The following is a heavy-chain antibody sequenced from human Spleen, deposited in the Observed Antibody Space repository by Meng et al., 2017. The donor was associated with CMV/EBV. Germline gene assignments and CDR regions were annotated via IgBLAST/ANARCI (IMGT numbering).Heavy chain of an antibody. CDR3: ARGNDYTKYRDQGGYYFGVAV. J-gene: IGHJ6*02. V-gene: IGHV1-8*03. D-gene: IGHD4-11*01. CDR1: YA. Sequence: YAINWVRQAAGQGLEWMGWMIPNNGNAGYAQKFQGRVTFTRDTSISTAYLEVNSLTSEDTAVYYCARGNDYTKYRDQGGYYFGVAVWGQGTTVTVSS. CDR2: MIPNNGNA.